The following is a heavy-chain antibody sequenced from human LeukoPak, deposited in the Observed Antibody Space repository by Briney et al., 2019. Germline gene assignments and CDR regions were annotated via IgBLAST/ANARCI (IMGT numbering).Heavy chain of an antibody. Sequence: GGSLRLSCAASGFTVSSNYMSWVRQAPGKGLEWVSYISSSSSTIYYADSVKGRFTISRDNSKNTLYLQMNSLRAEDTAVYYCAKGDDYVWGSYRFSFDYWGQGTLVTVSS. CDR3: AKGDDYVWGSYRFSFDY. V-gene: IGHV3-48*01. CDR1: GFTVSSNY. J-gene: IGHJ4*02. D-gene: IGHD3-16*02. CDR2: ISSSSSTI.